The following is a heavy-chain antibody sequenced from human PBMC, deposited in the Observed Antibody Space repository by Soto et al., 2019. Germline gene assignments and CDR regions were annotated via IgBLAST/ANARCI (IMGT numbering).Heavy chain of an antibody. D-gene: IGHD3-10*01. Sequence: QVRLQESGPGLVRPSETLSLTCTASGVSISSGGYYWSWILHHPGKGLEWIGTTFYSASTYYNPSLKNTASISLDTSKHQFSLNVSSVTAADTAVYYCAGPLMVRGVIAFDHWGPGIQVTVSS. CDR1: GVSISSGGYY. CDR2: TFYSAST. CDR3: AGPLMVRGVIAFDH. J-gene: IGHJ4*02. V-gene: IGHV4-31*04.